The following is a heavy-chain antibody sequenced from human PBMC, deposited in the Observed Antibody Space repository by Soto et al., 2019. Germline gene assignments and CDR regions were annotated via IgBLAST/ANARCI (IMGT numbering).Heavy chain of an antibody. D-gene: IGHD3-3*01. V-gene: IGHV1-8*01. CDR1: GYTFTSYD. Sequence: ASVKVSCKASGYTFTSYDINWVRQATGQGLEWMGWMNPNSGNTGYAQKIQGRVTMTRNTSISTAYMELSSLRSEDTAVYYCARGVLDYRYYDFWSGYYRASWLDPWGQGTLVTVSS. CDR3: ARGVLDYRYYDFWSGYYRASWLDP. J-gene: IGHJ5*02. CDR2: MNPNSGNT.